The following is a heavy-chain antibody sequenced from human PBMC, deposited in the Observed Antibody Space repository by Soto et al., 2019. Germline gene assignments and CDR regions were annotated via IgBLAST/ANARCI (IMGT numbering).Heavy chain of an antibody. CDR3: AKESENYDILTGYSHYYYYGMDV. Sequence: EVQLLESGGGLVQPGGSLRLSCAASGFTFSSYAMSWVRQAPGKGLEWVSAISGSGGSTYYADSVKGRFTISRDNSKNTLYLQMNSLRAEDTAVYYCAKESENYDILTGYSHYYYYGMDVWGQGTTVTVSS. J-gene: IGHJ6*02. CDR1: GFTFSSYA. D-gene: IGHD3-9*01. CDR2: ISGSGGST. V-gene: IGHV3-23*01.